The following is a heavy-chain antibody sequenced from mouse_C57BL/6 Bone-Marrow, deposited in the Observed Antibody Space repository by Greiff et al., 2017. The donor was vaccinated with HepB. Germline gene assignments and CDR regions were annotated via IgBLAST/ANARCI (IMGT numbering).Heavy chain of an antibody. V-gene: IGHV14-3*01. CDR1: GFTIKNTY. Sequence: VQLQQSVAELVRPGASVKLSCTASGFTIKNTYMHWVKQRPEQGLEWIGRIDPANGNTKYAPKFQGKATITADTSSNTAYLQLSSLTSEDTAIYYCASYYDGRNYGGRGTALTVSS. CDR3: ASYYDGRNY. J-gene: IGHJ2*01. CDR2: IDPANGNT. D-gene: IGHD1-1*01.